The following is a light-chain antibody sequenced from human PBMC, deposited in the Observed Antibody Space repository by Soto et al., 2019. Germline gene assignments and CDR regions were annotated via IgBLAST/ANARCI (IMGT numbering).Light chain of an antibody. V-gene: IGKV1-17*01. CDR1: QGIRND. CDR2: AAS. Sequence: DLQMTQFPSSLSASVGDRVTITCRASQGIRNDLAWYQQKPGKAPKRLSYAASSLQSGVPSRFSGRGSGTEFTHAISSLQPEDFATFYCLQHSTYPLTFGQGTKVEIK. CDR3: LQHSTYPLT. J-gene: IGKJ1*01.